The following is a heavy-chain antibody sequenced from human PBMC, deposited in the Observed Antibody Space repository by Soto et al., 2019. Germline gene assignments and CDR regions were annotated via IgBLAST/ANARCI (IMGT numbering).Heavy chain of an antibody. CDR3: AKDDFTDRGDDYFDY. CDR1: GFSFTNFA. CDR2: IGASGDIT. D-gene: IGHD2-21*02. Sequence: PGVSLRLSCAASGFSFTNFAMSWVRQAPWKGLEWVACIGASGDITWYADSVKGRLSISRDNSKNTLYLQLNSLRFEDTAVYYCAKDDFTDRGDDYFDYWGPGTLVTVSS. J-gene: IGHJ4*02. V-gene: IGHV3-23*01.